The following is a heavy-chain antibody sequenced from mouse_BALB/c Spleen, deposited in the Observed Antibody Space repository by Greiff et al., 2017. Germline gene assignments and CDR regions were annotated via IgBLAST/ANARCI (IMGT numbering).Heavy chain of an antibody. Sequence: QVQLQQSGAELVRPGTSVKISCKASGYTFTNYWLGWVKQRPGHGLEWIGDIYPGGGYTNYNEKFKGKATLTADTSFSTAYMQLSSLTSEDSAVYFCARAAGYYDFDYWGQGTTLTVSS. J-gene: IGHJ2*01. CDR1: GYTFTNYW. CDR2: IYPGGGYT. D-gene: IGHD2-3*01. V-gene: IGHV1-63*02. CDR3: ARAAGYYDFDY.